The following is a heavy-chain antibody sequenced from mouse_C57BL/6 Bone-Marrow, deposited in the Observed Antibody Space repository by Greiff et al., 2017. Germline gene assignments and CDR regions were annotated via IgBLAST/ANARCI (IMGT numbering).Heavy chain of an antibody. CDR3: AAPGWDYFDY. Sequence: EVQLQQSGPVLVKPGASVKLSCTASGFTFTDYYMHWVKQSPGKSLEWIGVINPYNGGTSYTQKFKGKATLTVDKSSSTAYLEINSLTSEDSAVYYCAAPGWDYFDYGGQGTTLTVSA. J-gene: IGHJ2*01. CDR1: GFTFTDYY. V-gene: IGHV1-19*01. D-gene: IGHD3-1*01. CDR2: INPYNGGT.